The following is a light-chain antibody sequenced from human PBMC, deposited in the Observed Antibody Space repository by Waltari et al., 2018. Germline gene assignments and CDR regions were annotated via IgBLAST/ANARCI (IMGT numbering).Light chain of an antibody. CDR1: QSVSSN. CDR3: QQYNDWPRT. CDR2: GAS. V-gene: IGKV3-15*01. Sequence: EIVMQHSPATLSVSPGERATPSCRASQSVSSNLAWDQQKPGQSPRLLIYGASTRATGIAARFSGSGSGTEFTLTISSLQSEDFALDYCQQYNDWPRTFGQGTTVEI. J-gene: IGKJ1*01.